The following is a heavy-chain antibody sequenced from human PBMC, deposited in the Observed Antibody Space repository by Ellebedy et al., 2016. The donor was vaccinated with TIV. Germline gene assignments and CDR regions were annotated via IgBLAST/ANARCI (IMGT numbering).Heavy chain of an antibody. Sequence: LRLXXAVHGGSFSGYYWSWIRQHPGKGLEWIGYIYYSGSTYYNPSLKSRVTISVDTSKNQFSLKLSSVTAADTAVYYCARERRYCSSTSCYGVDYWGQGTLVTVSS. J-gene: IGHJ4*02. CDR3: ARERRYCSSTSCYGVDY. CDR2: IYYSGST. D-gene: IGHD2-2*01. V-gene: IGHV4-31*11. CDR1: GGSFSGYY.